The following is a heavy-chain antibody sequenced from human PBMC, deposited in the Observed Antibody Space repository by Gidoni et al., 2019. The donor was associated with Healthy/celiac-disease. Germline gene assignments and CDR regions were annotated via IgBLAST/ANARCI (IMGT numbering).Heavy chain of an antibody. V-gene: IGHV4-39*01. Sequence: QLQLQESGPGLVNPSETLSLTCTVSGGSISSSSYYWGWIRQPPGKGLEGIGSIYYSGSTYYNPSRKSRVTISVDTSKNQFSLELSSVTAADTAVYYCARRGLLWFGELYRSAFDIWGQGTMVTVSS. CDR1: GGSISSSSYY. CDR3: ARRGLLWFGELYRSAFDI. CDR2: IYYSGST. J-gene: IGHJ3*02. D-gene: IGHD3-10*01.